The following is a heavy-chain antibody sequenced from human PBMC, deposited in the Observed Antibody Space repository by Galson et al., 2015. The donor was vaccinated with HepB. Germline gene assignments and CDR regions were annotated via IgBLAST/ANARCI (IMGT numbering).Heavy chain of an antibody. Sequence: SVKVSCKASGYTFTSYGISWVRQAPGQGLEWMGWISAYNGNTNYAQKLQGRVTMTTDTSTSTAYMELRSLRSDDTAVYYCARAFITYYYGSGLPGTGYWGQGTLVTVSS. CDR2: ISAYNGNT. CDR3: ARAFITYYYGSGLPGTGY. CDR1: GYTFTSYG. V-gene: IGHV1-18*04. D-gene: IGHD3-10*01. J-gene: IGHJ4*02.